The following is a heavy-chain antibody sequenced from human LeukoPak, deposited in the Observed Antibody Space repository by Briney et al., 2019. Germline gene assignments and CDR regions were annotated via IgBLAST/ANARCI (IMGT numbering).Heavy chain of an antibody. CDR3: ARKYSGYDYGEYYYYMDV. V-gene: IGHV1-18*04. J-gene: IGHJ6*03. CDR1: GYTFTGYY. D-gene: IGHD5-12*01. Sequence: GASVKASCKASGYTFTGYYMHWVRQAPGQGLEWMGWISAYNGNTNYAQKLQGRVTMTTDTSTSTAYMELRSLRSDDTAVYYCARKYSGYDYGEYYYYMDVWGKGTTVTVSS. CDR2: ISAYNGNT.